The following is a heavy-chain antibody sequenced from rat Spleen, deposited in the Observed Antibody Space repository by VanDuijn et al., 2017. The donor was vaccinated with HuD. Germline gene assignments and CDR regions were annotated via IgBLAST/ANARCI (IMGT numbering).Heavy chain of an antibody. CDR1: GFNFSDYG. V-gene: IGHV5-29*01. J-gene: IGHJ4*01. D-gene: IGHD1-6*01. Sequence: EVQLVESGGGLVQPGRSLKLSCAASGFNFSDYGMAWVRQAPTKGLEWVATISYDGSTTYYRDSVKGRFTISRDNAESTLYLQMDSLRSEATATYYCASLMYTPDYLGVMDAWGQGASVTVSS. CDR2: ISYDGSTT. CDR3: ASLMYTPDYLGVMDA.